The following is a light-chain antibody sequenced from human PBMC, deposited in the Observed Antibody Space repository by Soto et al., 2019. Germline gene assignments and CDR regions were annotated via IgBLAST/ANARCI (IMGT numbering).Light chain of an antibody. J-gene: IGKJ5*01. CDR3: QQYGSSPIT. V-gene: IGKV3-20*01. CDR2: GTS. CDR1: QTVTSSY. Sequence: IVMTQSPRSLSVSPWEGATLSCRASQTVTSSYLAWYQQTPGQAPRLLIYGTSSRATGIPDRFSGSGSGTDFTLTISRLEPEDFAVYYCQQYGSSPITFGQGTRLEIK.